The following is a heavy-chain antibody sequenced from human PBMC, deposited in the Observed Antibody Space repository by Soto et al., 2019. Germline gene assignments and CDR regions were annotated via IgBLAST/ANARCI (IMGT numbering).Heavy chain of an antibody. CDR3: ARRKGSSSSGFVWFDP. V-gene: IGHV4-39*01. J-gene: IGHJ5*02. D-gene: IGHD6-6*01. Sequence: QLQLQESGPGLVKPSETLSLPCTVSGGSISSSSYYWGWIRQPPGKGLEWIGSIYYSGSTYYNPSLKSRVTIYVDTSKNQFSLKLSSVTAADTAVYYCARRKGSSSSGFVWFDPWGQGTLVTVSS. CDR2: IYYSGST. CDR1: GGSISSSSYY.